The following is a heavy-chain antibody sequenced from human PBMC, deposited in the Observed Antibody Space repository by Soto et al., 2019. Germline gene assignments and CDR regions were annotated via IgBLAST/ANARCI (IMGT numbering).Heavy chain of an antibody. CDR3: SIGSWSAETFDV. V-gene: IGHV1-69*02. Sequence: QVHLIQSGAEVKKPGSSVKVSCKAAGGTFNTYTLFWVRQAPGHGLEWMGRIIPMLPVTNSAQKFQGRLTITAHKSTGTAFMELTRLTSEDTAVYYCSIGSWSAETFDVWGQGTMVTVSS. J-gene: IGHJ3*01. CDR1: GGTFNTYT. D-gene: IGHD2-2*01. CDR2: IIPMLPVT.